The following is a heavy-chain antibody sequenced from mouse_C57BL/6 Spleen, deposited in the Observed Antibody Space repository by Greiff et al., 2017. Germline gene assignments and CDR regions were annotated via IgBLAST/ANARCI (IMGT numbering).Heavy chain of an antibody. CDR3: EREGLISTGVVDY. CDR2: ISSGSSTI. J-gene: IGHJ2*01. CDR1: GFTFSDYG. V-gene: IGHV5-17*01. D-gene: IGHD1-1*01. Sequence: DVMLVESGGGLVKPGGSLTLSCAASGFTFSDYGMHWVRQAPEKGLEWVAYISSGSSTIYYADTVKGRFTISRDNAKNTLFLQMTSLRSEDTAMXYCEREGLISTGVVDYGGQGTTLTVSS.